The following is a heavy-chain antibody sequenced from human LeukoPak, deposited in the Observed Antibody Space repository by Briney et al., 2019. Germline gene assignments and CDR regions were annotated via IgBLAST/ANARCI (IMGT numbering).Heavy chain of an antibody. CDR3: ARGGITIFGVDQEYYFDY. D-gene: IGHD3-3*01. J-gene: IGHJ4*02. V-gene: IGHV1-18*01. CDR2: ISAYNGNT. Sequence: ASVKVSCKASGYTFTSYGISWVRQAPGQGLEWMGWISAYNGNTNYAQKLQGRVTMTTDTSTSTAYMELRSLRSDDTAVYYCARGGITIFGVDQEYYFDYWGQGTLLTVSS. CDR1: GYTFTSYG.